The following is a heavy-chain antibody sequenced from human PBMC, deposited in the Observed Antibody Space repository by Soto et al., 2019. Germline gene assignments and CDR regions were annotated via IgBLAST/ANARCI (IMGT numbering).Heavy chain of an antibody. D-gene: IGHD3-9*01. J-gene: IGHJ6*02. CDR2: INPNSGGT. Sequence: QVQLVQSGAEVKKPGASVKVSCKASGYTFTGYYMHWVRQAPGQGVEWMGWINPNSGGTNYAQKFQGWVTMTRDTSISTAYIELSRLRSDDTAVYYCARETGYDILTGFYYYYGMDVWGQGITVTVSS. CDR1: GYTFTGYY. V-gene: IGHV1-2*04. CDR3: ARETGYDILTGFYYYYGMDV.